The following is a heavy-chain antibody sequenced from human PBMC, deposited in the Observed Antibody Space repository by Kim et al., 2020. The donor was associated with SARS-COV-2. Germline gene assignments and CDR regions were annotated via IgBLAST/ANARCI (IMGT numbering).Heavy chain of an antibody. CDR1: GFTFSIYP. D-gene: IGHD3-3*01. J-gene: IGHJ5*02. CDR3: AKGGLRSGFQS. V-gene: IGHV3-23*01. CDR2: ISPGGDST. Sequence: GGSLRLSCEASGFTFSIYPMSWVRQAPGRGLECVSIISPGGDSTYYADSVQGRFTISRDNSKNTLNLQMHSLRAEDTALYYCAKGGLRSGFQSWGQGMVVPVSS.